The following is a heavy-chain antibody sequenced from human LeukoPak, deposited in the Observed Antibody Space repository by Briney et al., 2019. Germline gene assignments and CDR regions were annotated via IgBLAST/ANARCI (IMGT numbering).Heavy chain of an antibody. CDR3: ARDAYGGGGSGY. V-gene: IGHV4-59*12. CDR2: IYSNGIT. CDR1: GGSISSYY. Sequence: PSETLSLTCTVSGGSISSYYWSWIRQPLGKGPEWIGYIYSNGITNYNPSLKSRVTISVDTSKNQFSLKLSSVTAADTAVYYCARDAYGGGGSGYWGQGTLVTVSS. J-gene: IGHJ4*02. D-gene: IGHD4-23*01.